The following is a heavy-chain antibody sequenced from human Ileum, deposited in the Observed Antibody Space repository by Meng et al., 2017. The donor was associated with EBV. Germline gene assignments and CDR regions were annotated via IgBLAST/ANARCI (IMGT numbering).Heavy chain of an antibody. CDR3: AREYGDYGYYFDY. D-gene: IGHD4-17*01. J-gene: IGHJ4*02. Sequence: QVQVVESGGGVVKPGGSLRLSCAASGFTFSDSYMSWIGQAPGKGLEWVSYMSSSGSTIYYADSVQGRFTISRDNAKNTLYLQMNSLRAEDTAVYYCAREYGDYGYYFDYWGQGTLVTVSS. CDR2: MSSSGSTI. CDR1: GFTFSDSY. V-gene: IGHV3-11*01.